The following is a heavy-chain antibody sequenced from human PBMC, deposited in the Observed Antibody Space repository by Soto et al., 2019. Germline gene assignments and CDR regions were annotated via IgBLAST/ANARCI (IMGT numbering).Heavy chain of an antibody. V-gene: IGHV1-3*01. CDR3: ARGGSLYWYFDL. Sequence: QVQLVQSGAEVKKPGASVKVSCKASGYTFTSYAMHWVRQAPGHRLEWMGWINAGNGNTKYSQKFQGRVTITRDTSASTAYMELSSLRSEDTAVYYCARGGSLYWYFDLWGRGTLVTFSS. CDR2: INAGNGNT. J-gene: IGHJ2*01. D-gene: IGHD1-26*01. CDR1: GYTFTSYA.